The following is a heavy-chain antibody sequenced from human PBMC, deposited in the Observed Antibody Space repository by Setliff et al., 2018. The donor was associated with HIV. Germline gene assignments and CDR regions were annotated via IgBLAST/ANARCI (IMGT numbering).Heavy chain of an antibody. CDR3: ARERPGDHYESTGYQLADWFDP. CDR2: IIPIVTIA. V-gene: IGHV1-69*04. Sequence: SVKVSCKASGGSFTSYTFSWVRQAPGQGLEWMGRIIPIVTIAHYADQFVGRVTITADKSTSTTYMEVSSLRSEDTAVYYCARERPGDHYESTGYQLADWFDPWGQGTLVTVSS. J-gene: IGHJ5*02. CDR1: GGSFTSYT. D-gene: IGHD3-22*01.